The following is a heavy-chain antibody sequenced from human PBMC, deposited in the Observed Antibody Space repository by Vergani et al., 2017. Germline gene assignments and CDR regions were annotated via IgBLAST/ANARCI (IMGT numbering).Heavy chain of an antibody. Sequence: QVQLVQSGAEVKKPGASVKVSCKASGYTFTSYAMHWVRQAPGQRLEWMGWINAGNGNTKYSQKVQGRDTITRDTSASTAYMELSSLRSEDTAVYYCARERTDTAMAAYYYYGMDVWGQGTTVTVSS. CDR1: GYTFTSYA. J-gene: IGHJ6*02. CDR3: ARERTDTAMAAYYYYGMDV. D-gene: IGHD5-18*01. V-gene: IGHV1-3*01. CDR2: INAGNGNT.